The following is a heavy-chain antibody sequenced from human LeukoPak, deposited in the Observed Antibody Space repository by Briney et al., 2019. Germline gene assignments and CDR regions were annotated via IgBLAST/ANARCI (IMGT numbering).Heavy chain of an antibody. CDR1: GGSISNKY. V-gene: IGHV4-59*12. CDR3: ARVPAAGAVWGAFDI. Sequence: SETLSLTCTVSGGSISNKYWSWIRKPPGKGLEWIGYIYYSGSANYNPSLKSRVTISVDTAKNQFSLKLSSVTVADTAVYFCARVPAAGAVWGAFDIWGQGTMVTVSS. J-gene: IGHJ3*02. D-gene: IGHD6-25*01. CDR2: IYYSGSA.